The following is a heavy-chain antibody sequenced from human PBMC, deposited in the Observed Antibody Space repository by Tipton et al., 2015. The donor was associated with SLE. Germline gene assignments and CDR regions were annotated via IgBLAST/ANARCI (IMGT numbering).Heavy chain of an antibody. D-gene: IGHD6-19*01. J-gene: IGHJ6*03. CDR3: TRSGAVAGPPVYYYYMDV. V-gene: IGHV4-30-2*01. CDR1: GGSISSGGYS. CDR2: IYHSGST. Sequence: TLSLTCTVSGGSISSGGYSWSWIRQPPGKGLEWIGYIYHSGSTYYNPSLKSRVTISVDTSKNQFSLKLSSVTAADTAEYYCTRSGAVAGPPVYYYYMDVWGKGTTVTVSS.